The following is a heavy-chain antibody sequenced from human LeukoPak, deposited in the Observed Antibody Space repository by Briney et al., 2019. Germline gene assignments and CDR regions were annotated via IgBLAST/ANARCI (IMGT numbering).Heavy chain of an antibody. CDR1: GGSFSGYY. J-gene: IGHJ4*02. D-gene: IGHD6-19*01. V-gene: IGHV4-34*01. CDR3: ASGRSSGWYFGRYFDY. CDR2: INHSGST. Sequence: SETLSLTCAVYGGSFSGYYWSWIRQPPGKGLEWIGEINHSGSTNYNPSLKSRVTISVDTSKNQFSLKLSSVTAADTAVYYCASGRSSGWYFGRYFDYWGQGTLVTVSS.